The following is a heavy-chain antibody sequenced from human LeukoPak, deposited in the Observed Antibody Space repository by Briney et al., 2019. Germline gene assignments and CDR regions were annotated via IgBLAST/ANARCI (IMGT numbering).Heavy chain of an antibody. CDR1: GGSISSGGYY. CDR2: IHHNGTR. CDR3: AAAPILRGEGGEHYKYGMDV. Sequence: PSETLSLTCTVSGGSISSGGYYWTWVRQSPGKGLEWIGEIHHNGTRNYNPSLKSRVTVSADTFKNHFSLIVTSLTAADTAVYYCAAAPILRGEGGEHYKYGMDVWGQGTTVIVSS. V-gene: IGHV4-39*07. J-gene: IGHJ6*02. D-gene: IGHD2-2*02.